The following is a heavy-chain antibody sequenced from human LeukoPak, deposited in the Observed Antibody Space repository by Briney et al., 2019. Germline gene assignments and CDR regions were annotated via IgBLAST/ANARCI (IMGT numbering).Heavy chain of an antibody. Sequence: GGSLRLSCEGSAFIFSGHWMNWVRQTPGKGLEWVASIKEDGSVRQYVDSVKGRFSISRDNTKGSLFLQLNSLRAEDTAVYYCARRTDYYYDSSGYYSWFDYWGQGTLVTVSS. CDR1: AFIFSGHW. CDR2: IKEDGSVR. V-gene: IGHV3-7*03. CDR3: ARRTDYYYDSSGYYSWFDY. D-gene: IGHD3-22*01. J-gene: IGHJ4*02.